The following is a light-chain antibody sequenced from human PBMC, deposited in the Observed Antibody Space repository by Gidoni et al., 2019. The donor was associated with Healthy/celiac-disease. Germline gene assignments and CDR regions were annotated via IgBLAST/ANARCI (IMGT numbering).Light chain of an antibody. V-gene: IGKV1-39*01. J-gene: IGKJ2*01. Sequence: DIQMTQSPSSLSASVGDRVTIPCRASQSISSYLNWYQQKPGKAPKLLIYAASSLQSGVPSRFSGSGSGTDFTLTISSLQPEDFATYYCQQSYSTPRVTFXHXTKLEIK. CDR3: QQSYSTPRVT. CDR1: QSISSY. CDR2: AAS.